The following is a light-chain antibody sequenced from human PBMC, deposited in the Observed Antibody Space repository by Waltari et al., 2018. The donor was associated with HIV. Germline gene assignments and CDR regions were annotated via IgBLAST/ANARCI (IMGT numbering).Light chain of an antibody. Sequence: EVLLTQSPATRSVSPGDRTTLPCRASQSVRTNFAWYQQRPGQPPRLLIYGASTRATGIAARFSGSGSGTEFTLTINSLQSEDYAVYYCQQYDYWPPWTFGQGTKVEMK. V-gene: IGKV3-15*01. CDR3: QQYDYWPPWT. J-gene: IGKJ1*01. CDR2: GAS. CDR1: QSVRTN.